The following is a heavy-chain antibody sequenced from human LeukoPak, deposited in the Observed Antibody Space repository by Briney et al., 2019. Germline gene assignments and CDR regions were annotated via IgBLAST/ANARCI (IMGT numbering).Heavy chain of an antibody. CDR2: INPNSGGT. D-gene: IGHD2-15*01. CDR1: GYTFTGYY. J-gene: IGHJ4*02. V-gene: IGHV1-2*02. Sequence: ASVKVSCKSSGYTFTGYYMHWERQAPGQGFEWMGWINPNSGGTNYAQKFQGRVTMTRDTSISTAYMELSRLRSDDTAVDYCARARSVAATVMNYWGQGTLVTVSS. CDR3: ARARSVAATVMNY.